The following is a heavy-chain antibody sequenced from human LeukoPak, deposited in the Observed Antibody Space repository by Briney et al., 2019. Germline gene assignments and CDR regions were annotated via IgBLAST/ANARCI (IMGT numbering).Heavy chain of an antibody. CDR2: INPNSGGT. CDR3: ARHPYSGSYHFDY. V-gene: IGHV1-2*02. J-gene: IGHJ4*02. D-gene: IGHD1-26*01. CDR1: GYIFTGYY. Sequence: ASVKVSCKASGYIFTGYYMHWMRQPPGPGLEWMGWINPNSGGTNSAQKFQGRVTMTRDTSISTAYMELSRPTSDDTAVYYCARHPYSGSYHFDYWGQGTLVTVSS.